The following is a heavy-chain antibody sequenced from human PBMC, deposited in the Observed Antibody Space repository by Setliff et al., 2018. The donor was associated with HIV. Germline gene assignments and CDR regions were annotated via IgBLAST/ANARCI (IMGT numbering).Heavy chain of an antibody. CDR2: IVYSGSA. CDR3: ALGMVRGARYYYYYYMDV. CDR1: GGAFNTSSSY. D-gene: IGHD3-10*01. Sequence: SETLSLTCTVSGGAFNTSSSYWGWIRQPPGKGLEYIGGIVYSGSAYYNPSLKSRVTISADTSENQFSLKLMSVTAADTAVYYCALGMVRGARYYYYYYMDVWGKGTTVTVSS. V-gene: IGHV4-39*07. J-gene: IGHJ6*03.